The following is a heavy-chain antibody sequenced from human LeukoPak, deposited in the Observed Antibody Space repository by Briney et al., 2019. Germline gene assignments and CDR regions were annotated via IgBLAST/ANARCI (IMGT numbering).Heavy chain of an antibody. D-gene: IGHD3-10*01. V-gene: IGHV1-46*01. Sequence: ASVKVSCKASGYTFTSYNMHWVRQAPGQGLEWMGIIKPSGGSTTYAQKFQGRVTMTRDMSTSTLYMELSSLRSEDTAVYYCARDRMVRGVMSGPWGQGTLVTVSS. CDR3: ARDRMVRGVMSGP. CDR2: IKPSGGST. CDR1: GYTFTSYN. J-gene: IGHJ5*02.